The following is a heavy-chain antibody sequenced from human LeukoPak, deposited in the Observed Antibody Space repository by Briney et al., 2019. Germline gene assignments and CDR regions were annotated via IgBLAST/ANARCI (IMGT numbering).Heavy chain of an antibody. V-gene: IGHV3-30*19. Sequence: GGSLRLSCVVSGFTFVSHGMHWVRQAPGKGLEWVAVISYDGSNKYYADSVKGRFTISRDNSKNTLYLQMNSLRAEDTAVYYCARSALLWFGEFSSWGQGTLVTVSS. CDR1: GFTFVSHG. J-gene: IGHJ5*02. CDR2: ISYDGSNK. D-gene: IGHD3-10*01. CDR3: ARSALLWFGEFSS.